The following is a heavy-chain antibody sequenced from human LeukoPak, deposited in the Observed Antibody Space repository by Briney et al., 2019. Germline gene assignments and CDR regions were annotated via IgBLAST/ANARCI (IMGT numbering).Heavy chain of an antibody. CDR1: GFIFSSYD. CDR3: AKVSLNMVNDAFDI. Sequence: GGSLRLSCAASGFIFSSYDMHWVRQAPDKGLEWVAFIRYDGSRKYYADSVKGRFTISRDNSKNTLYLQMNSLRAEDTAMYYCAKVSLNMVNDAFDIWGQGTMVTVSS. V-gene: IGHV3-30*02. CDR2: IRYDGSRK. D-gene: IGHD4/OR15-4a*01. J-gene: IGHJ3*02.